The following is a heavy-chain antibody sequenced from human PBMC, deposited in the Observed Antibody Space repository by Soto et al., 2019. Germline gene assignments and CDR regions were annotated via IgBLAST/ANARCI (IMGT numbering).Heavy chain of an antibody. CDR3: ARGAGSNHNHMDL. Sequence: QVQVVESGGGVVQPGGSLRLSCIASGYTLSSLGIHLVRQAPGKGLEWVAVMWYDGSLQYYSDSVRGRLTMSRDVSKNYVYVEMNSLRAEDTAVYYCARGAGSNHNHMDLWGRGTTVTVSS. D-gene: IGHD6-13*01. CDR1: GYTLSSLG. CDR2: MWYDGSLQ. V-gene: IGHV3-33*03. J-gene: IGHJ6*03.